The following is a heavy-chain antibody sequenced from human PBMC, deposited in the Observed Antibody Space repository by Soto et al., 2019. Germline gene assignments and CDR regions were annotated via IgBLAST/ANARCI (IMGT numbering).Heavy chain of an antibody. CDR3: AGALNCSGGSCSAY. D-gene: IGHD2-15*01. Sequence: QVQLVQSGAEVKKPGSSVKVSCKASGGTFSSYTISWVRQAPGQGLEWMGRIIPILGIANYAQQFQGRVTITADKSRGTACMELSRLSTADTVVYYWAGALNCSGGSCSAYWGRGTLVPVSS. V-gene: IGHV1-69*02. CDR2: IIPILGIA. CDR1: GGTFSSYT. J-gene: IGHJ4*02.